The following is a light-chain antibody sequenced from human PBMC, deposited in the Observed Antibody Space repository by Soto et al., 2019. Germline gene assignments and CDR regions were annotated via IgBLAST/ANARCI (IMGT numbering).Light chain of an antibody. CDR1: SSDVGGYNY. Sequence: QSALTQPASVSGSPGQSITISCTGTSSDVGGYNYLSWYQQHPGKAPKLMIYDVSNRPSGVSNRFSGSKSGNTASLTISGLQAEHEADYYCSSYTSSSTYVFGTGTKVTVL. V-gene: IGLV2-14*01. J-gene: IGLJ1*01. CDR2: DVS. CDR3: SSYTSSSTYV.